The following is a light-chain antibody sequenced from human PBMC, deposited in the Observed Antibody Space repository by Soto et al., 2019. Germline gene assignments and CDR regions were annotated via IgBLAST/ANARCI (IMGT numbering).Light chain of an antibody. CDR3: QHYNSYSEA. CDR1: QTISSW. Sequence: DNQMTPSPSTLSGSVVNGVTITSRASQTISSWLAWYQKKAGKAHKLMIYKASTLKSGVQSRFSGSGSGTEFTLTISSMQPDDCATYYGQHYNSYSEAFGQGTKVDI. V-gene: IGKV1-5*03. J-gene: IGKJ1*01. CDR2: KAS.